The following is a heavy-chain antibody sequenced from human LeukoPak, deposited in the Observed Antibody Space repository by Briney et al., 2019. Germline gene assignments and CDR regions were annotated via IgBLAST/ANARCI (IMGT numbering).Heavy chain of an antibody. CDR1: GSTFSSYS. D-gene: IGHD2-8*02. J-gene: IGHJ4*02. CDR2: ISSSSSFI. CDR3: VRDWGHTGNFEF. Sequence: TGGSLRLSCAASGSTFSSYSINWVRQAPGKGLEWVSSISSSSSFISYADSVKGRFTISRDNAKNSVFLQMNSLRAEDTAVYYCVRDWGHTGNFEFWGQGTLVTVSS. V-gene: IGHV3-21*01.